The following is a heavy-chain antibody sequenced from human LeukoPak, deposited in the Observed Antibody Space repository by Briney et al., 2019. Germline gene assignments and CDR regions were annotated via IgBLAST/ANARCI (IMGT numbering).Heavy chain of an antibody. Sequence: GGSLRLSCAASGFTFSSYGMHWVRQAPGKGLEWVAVITYDGSNKYYADSVKGRFTISRDNSKNTLYLQMNSLRAEDTAVYYCANLGNYWGQGTLVTVSS. CDR1: GFTFSSYG. CDR3: ANLGNY. CDR2: ITYDGSNK. D-gene: IGHD3-16*01. V-gene: IGHV3-30*18. J-gene: IGHJ4*02.